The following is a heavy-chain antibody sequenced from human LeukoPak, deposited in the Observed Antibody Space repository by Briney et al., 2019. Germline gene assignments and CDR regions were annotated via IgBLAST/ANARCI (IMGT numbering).Heavy chain of an antibody. CDR1: GFTFSRYA. V-gene: IGHV3-23*01. CDR2: ISGSGGST. J-gene: IGHJ5*02. CDR3: AKDQYSSSINWFDP. D-gene: IGHD6-13*01. Sequence: PGGSLGLSCAASGFTFSRYAMSWVRQAPGKGLEWVSAISGSGGSTYYADSVKGRFTISRDNSKNTLYLQMNSLRAEDTAVYYCAKDQYSSSINWFDPWGQGTLVTVSS.